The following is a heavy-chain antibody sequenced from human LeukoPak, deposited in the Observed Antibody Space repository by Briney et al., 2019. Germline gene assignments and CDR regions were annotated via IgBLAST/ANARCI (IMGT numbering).Heavy chain of an antibody. CDR3: ARVDSYGSNDAFDI. CDR1: GGSISSSNW. D-gene: IGHD5-18*01. Sequence: SGTLSLTCAVSGGSISSSNWWSWVRQPPGKGLEWIGEIYHSGSTNYNPPLKSRVTISVDKSKNQFSLKLSSVTAADTAVYYCARVDSYGSNDAFDIWGQGTMVTVSS. J-gene: IGHJ3*02. CDR2: IYHSGST. V-gene: IGHV4-4*02.